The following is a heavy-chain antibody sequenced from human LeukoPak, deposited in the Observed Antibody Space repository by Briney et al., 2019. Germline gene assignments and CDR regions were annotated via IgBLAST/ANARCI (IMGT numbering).Heavy chain of an antibody. J-gene: IGHJ4*02. CDR1: GYTFTGYG. CDR2: MNPSTGDT. Sequence: ASVTVSCKASGYTFTGYGINWVRQAIGQGLEWMGWMNPSTGDTGYAQKFQGRVTMTRNTSVDTAFMELSGLGSEDTAVYYCTRGSLSGSSRDYWGQGTLVTVSS. V-gene: IGHV1-8*01. D-gene: IGHD1-26*01. CDR3: TRGSLSGSSRDY.